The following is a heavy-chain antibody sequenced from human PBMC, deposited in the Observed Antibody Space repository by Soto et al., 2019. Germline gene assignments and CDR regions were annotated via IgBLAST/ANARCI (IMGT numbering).Heavy chain of an antibody. D-gene: IGHD6-13*01. V-gene: IGHV1-18*01. CDR3: ARAIAAPPVVWFDP. CDR1: GYTFTSYG. J-gene: IGHJ5*02. Sequence: QVQLVQSGAEVKKPGASVKVSCKASGYTFTSYGISWVRQAPGQGLEWMGWISAYNGNTNYAQKLQGGVTITTDPSTSTAYMELRSLRSDDTAVYYCARAIAAPPVVWFDPWGQGTLVTVSS. CDR2: ISAYNGNT.